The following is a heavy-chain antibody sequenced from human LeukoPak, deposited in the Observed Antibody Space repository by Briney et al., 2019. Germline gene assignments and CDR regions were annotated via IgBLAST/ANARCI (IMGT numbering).Heavy chain of an antibody. J-gene: IGHJ6*02. CDR3: ARDAGVISSGWYRYYYYGMDV. D-gene: IGHD6-19*01. V-gene: IGHV3-33*01. CDR1: GFTFSSYG. CDR2: IWYDGSNK. Sequence: PGGSLRLSCAASGFTFSSYGMHWVRQAPGKGLEWVAVIWYDGSNKYYADSVKGRFTISSDNSKSTLYLQMNSLRAEDTAVYYCARDAGVISSGWYRYYYYGMDVWGQGTTVTVSS.